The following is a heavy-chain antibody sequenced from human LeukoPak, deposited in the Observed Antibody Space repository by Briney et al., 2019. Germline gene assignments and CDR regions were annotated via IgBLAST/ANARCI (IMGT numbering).Heavy chain of an antibody. V-gene: IGHV5-51*01. D-gene: IGHD6-13*01. CDR1: GSIFTSYW. Sequence: GASLQISCKGSGSIFTSYWIGWVRQLPGKGLEWMGIIYPGDSNTRYSPSFQGQVTISADKSISTAYLQWSSLKASDTAMYYCARLAISSIWSVYFDYWGQGTLVTVSS. J-gene: IGHJ4*02. CDR3: ARLAISSIWSVYFDY. CDR2: IYPGDSNT.